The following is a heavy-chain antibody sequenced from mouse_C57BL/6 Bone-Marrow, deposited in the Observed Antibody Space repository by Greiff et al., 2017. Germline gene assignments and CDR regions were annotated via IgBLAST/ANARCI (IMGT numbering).Heavy chain of an antibody. Sequence: VQLKQSGPELVKPGASVKISCKASGYSFTGYYMNWVKQSPEKSLEWIGEINPSTGGTTYNQKFKAKATLTVDKSSSTAYMPLKSLTSEDSAVYYCARGLPLAYWGQGTLVTVSA. V-gene: IGHV1-42*01. J-gene: IGHJ3*01. CDR3: ARGLPLAY. D-gene: IGHD5-1*01. CDR2: INPSTGGT. CDR1: GYSFTGYY.